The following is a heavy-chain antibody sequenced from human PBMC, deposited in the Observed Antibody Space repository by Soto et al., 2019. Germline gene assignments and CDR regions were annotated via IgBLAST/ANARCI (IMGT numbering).Heavy chain of an antibody. V-gene: IGHV3-15*01. D-gene: IGHD1-26*01. CDR2: IRTQTDGVTT. CDR3: ATPSATYIDY. CDR1: GFTFADAW. Sequence: EVQLVESGGGLVNPGESLRLSCTASGFTFADAWMIWVRQAPGRGLEWLALIRTQTDGVTTAYAAPVKGRFTISRDDSKNTVDLQMENMRTEDSAVYYCATPSATYIDYWGPGTLVTVSS. J-gene: IGHJ4*01.